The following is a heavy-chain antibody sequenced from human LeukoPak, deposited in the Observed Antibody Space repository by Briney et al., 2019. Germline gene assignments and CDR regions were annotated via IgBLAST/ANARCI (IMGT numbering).Heavy chain of an antibody. V-gene: IGHV5-10-1*01. CDR3: AREGPIVVVPAAMGSSNWFDP. Sequence: GESLKISCEGSGYSFTSYWISWVRQMPGKGLEWMGRIDPSDSYTNYSPSFQGHVTISADKSISTAYLQWSSLKASDTAMYYCAREGPIVVVPAAMGSSNWFDPWGQGTLVTVSS. D-gene: IGHD2-2*01. J-gene: IGHJ5*02. CDR2: IDPSDSYT. CDR1: GYSFTSYW.